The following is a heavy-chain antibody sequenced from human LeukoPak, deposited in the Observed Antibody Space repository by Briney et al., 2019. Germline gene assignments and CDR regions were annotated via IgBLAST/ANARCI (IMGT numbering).Heavy chain of an antibody. V-gene: IGHV4-34*01. D-gene: IGHD1-26*01. Sequence: SETLSLTRAVYGGSLSGYYWSWIRQPPGKGLEWIGEINHSGSTNYNPSLKSRVTISVDTSKNQFSLKLSSVTAADTAVYYCARVPVGATIKVDYWGQGTLVTVSS. J-gene: IGHJ4*02. CDR2: INHSGST. CDR1: GGSLSGYY. CDR3: ARVPVGATIKVDY.